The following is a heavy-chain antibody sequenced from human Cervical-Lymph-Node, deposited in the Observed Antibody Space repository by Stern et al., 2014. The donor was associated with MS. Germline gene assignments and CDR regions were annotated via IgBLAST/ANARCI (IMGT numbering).Heavy chain of an antibody. Sequence: VQLLESGGGVVQPGRSLRLSCAASGFTFSSYAMHWVRQAPGKGLECVAVISYDGSNKYYADSVKGRFTISRDNSKNTLYLQMNSLRAEDTAVYYCARDRYNWNDFNWFDPWGQGTLGTVSS. J-gene: IGHJ5*02. CDR1: GFTFSSYA. CDR3: ARDRYNWNDFNWFDP. V-gene: IGHV3-30*01. CDR2: ISYDGSNK. D-gene: IGHD1-1*01.